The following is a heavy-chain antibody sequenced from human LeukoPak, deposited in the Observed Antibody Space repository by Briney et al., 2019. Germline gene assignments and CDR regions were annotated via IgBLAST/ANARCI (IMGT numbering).Heavy chain of an antibody. CDR3: ARVGYSSGWYWFDP. CDR2: IYDSGST. D-gene: IGHD6-19*01. J-gene: IGHJ5*02. V-gene: IGHV4-59*01. CDR1: GGSISSYY. Sequence: PPETLSLTCTVSGGSISSYYWSWIRQPPGEGLEWIGNIYDSGSTNYNPSLKSRVTISVDTSKNQFSLKLSSVTAADTAVYYCARVGYSSGWYWFDPWGQGILVTVSS.